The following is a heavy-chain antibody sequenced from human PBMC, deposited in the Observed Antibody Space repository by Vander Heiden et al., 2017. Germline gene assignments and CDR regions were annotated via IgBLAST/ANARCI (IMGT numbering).Heavy chain of an antibody. CDR1: GFTVSNNY. CDR2: IHNNGDT. V-gene: IGHV3-53*01. D-gene: IGHD1-20*01. Sequence: EVQLVESGGGLTQPGGSLRLSCAASGFTVSNNYMTWVRQAPGKGLEWVSLIHNNGDTYYADSVKGRFTISRDNFKNTLFLQMNSLRAEDTAIYYCARGGVNWNDALDYWGQGTLVTVS. CDR3: ARGGVNWNDALDY. J-gene: IGHJ4*02.